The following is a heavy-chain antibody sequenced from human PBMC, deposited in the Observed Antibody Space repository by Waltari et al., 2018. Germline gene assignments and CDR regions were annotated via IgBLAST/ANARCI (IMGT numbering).Heavy chain of an antibody. CDR3: ARDSSTWAFDI. V-gene: IGHV1-3*01. D-gene: IGHD6-13*01. CDR1: GYTFTSYA. Sequence: QVQLVQSGAEVKKPGASVKVSCKASGYTFTSYAMHWGRQAPGQRLEWMGWINAGNGNTKYSQKFQGRVTITRDTSASTAYMELSSLRSEDTAVYYCARDSSTWAFDIWGQGTMVTVSS. CDR2: INAGNGNT. J-gene: IGHJ3*02.